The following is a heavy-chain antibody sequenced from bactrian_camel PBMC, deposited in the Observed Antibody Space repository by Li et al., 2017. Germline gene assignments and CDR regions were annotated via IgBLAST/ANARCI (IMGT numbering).Heavy chain of an antibody. CDR2: ISSDGGT. Sequence: HVQLVESGGGSVQPGGSLRLSCAHSRLITETKTVAWYRQAPGNECDLVSSISSDGGTDYADSVKGRFTASRDNAANTVYLQMNSLKPEDTAVYYCVPRLRYGGTCGYWGQGTQVTVS. D-gene: IGHD6*01. V-gene: IGHV3S53*01. CDR3: VPRLRYGGTCGY. CDR1: RLITETKT. J-gene: IGHJ6*01.